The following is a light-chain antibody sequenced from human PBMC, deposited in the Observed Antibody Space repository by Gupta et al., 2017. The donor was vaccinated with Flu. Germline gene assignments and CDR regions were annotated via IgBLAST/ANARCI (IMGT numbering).Light chain of an antibody. CDR1: NSDLGIFNF. CDR2: DVS. Sequence: QAALTQPASVSGSPGQSIPISCTGTNSDLGIFNFVSWFQHYPGKAPKLLIYDVSYRPSGVSDRFSGSKSGNTASLTISGLQAEDEADYYCCSYRSGTTFVFGTGTKVTVL. CDR3: CSYRSGTTFV. V-gene: IGLV2-14*03. J-gene: IGLJ1*01.